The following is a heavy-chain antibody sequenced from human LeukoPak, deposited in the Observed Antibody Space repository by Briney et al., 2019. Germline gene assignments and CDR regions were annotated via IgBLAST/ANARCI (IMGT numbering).Heavy chain of an antibody. V-gene: IGHV3-30-3*02. D-gene: IGHD6-13*01. J-gene: IGHJ4*02. Sequence: GGSLRLSCAASGFTFSSYAMHWVRQAPGKGLEWVAVISYDGSNKYYADSVKGRFTISRDNSKDTLYLQMNGLRAEDTAVYFCAKQSAGSAAWYSLHYDFWGQGTLVTVSS. CDR1: GFTFSSYA. CDR2: ISYDGSNK. CDR3: AKQSAGSAAWYSLHYDF.